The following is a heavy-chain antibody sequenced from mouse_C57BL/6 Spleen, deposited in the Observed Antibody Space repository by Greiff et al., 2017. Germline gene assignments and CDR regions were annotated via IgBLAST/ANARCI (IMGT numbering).Heavy chain of an antibody. CDR1: GFNIKDYY. Sequence: EVQLQESGAELVKPGASVKLSCTASGFNIKDYYMHWVKQRTEQGLEWIGRIDPEDGETKYAPTFQGKATITADTSSNTAYLQLSSLTSEDTAVYYCASYDYKAWFAYWGQGTLVTVSA. CDR3: ASYDYKAWFAY. V-gene: IGHV14-2*01. D-gene: IGHD2-4*01. J-gene: IGHJ3*01. CDR2: IDPEDGET.